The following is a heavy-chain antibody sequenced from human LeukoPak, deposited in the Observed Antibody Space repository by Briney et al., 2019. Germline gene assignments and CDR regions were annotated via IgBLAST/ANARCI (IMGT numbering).Heavy chain of an antibody. J-gene: IGHJ4*02. D-gene: IGHD3-22*01. CDR2: MKPNSGNT. V-gene: IGHV1-8*01. CDR1: GYTFTSYD. Sequence: GASVKVSCKASGYTFTSYDINRVRQDTGQGLEWMGWMKPNSGNTGYAQKFQGRVTMTRNTSISTAYMELNSLRSEDTAVYYCARGYDSSGYPHWGQGTLVTVSS. CDR3: ARGYDSSGYPH.